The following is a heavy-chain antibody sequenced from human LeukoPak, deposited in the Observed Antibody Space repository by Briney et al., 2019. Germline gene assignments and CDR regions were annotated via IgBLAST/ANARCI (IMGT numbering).Heavy chain of an antibody. CDR2: ISGGSGDKR. D-gene: IGHD2-2*02. CDR1: GLTFTNYA. Sequence: GGSLRLSCAASGLTFTNYAMSWVRQAPGQGLEWVSAISGGSGDKRYYADSVKGRFTISRDNSKNTLYLQMNSLRVEDTAVCYCVGCSSTSCYTYWGQGTLVTVSS. V-gene: IGHV3-23*01. J-gene: IGHJ4*02. CDR3: VGCSSTSCYTY.